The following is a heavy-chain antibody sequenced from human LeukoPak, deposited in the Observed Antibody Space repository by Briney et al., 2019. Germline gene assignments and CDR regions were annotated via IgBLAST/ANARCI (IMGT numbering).Heavy chain of an antibody. J-gene: IGHJ4*02. CDR2: IIPILGIA. V-gene: IGHV1-69*02. D-gene: IGHD1-20*01. CDR1: GGTFSSYT. CDR3: ALRYNWTDVLLDY. Sequence: SVKVSCKASGGTFSSYTISWVRQAPGQGLEWMGRIIPILGIANYAQKFQGRVTITADKSTSTAYMELSSLRSEDTAVYYCALRYNWTDVLLDYWGQGTLVTVSS.